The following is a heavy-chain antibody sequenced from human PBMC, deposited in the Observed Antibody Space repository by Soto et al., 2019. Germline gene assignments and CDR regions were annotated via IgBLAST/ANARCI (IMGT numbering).Heavy chain of an antibody. Sequence: GGSLRLSCAASGFTVSSNYMSWVRQAPGKGLEWVSVIYSGGSTYYADSVKGRFTISRDNSKNTLYLQMNSLRAEDTAVYYCARLTYYYDSSGNPTLDPWGQGTLFTVSS. CDR1: GFTVSSNY. J-gene: IGHJ5*02. CDR2: IYSGGST. V-gene: IGHV3-66*01. D-gene: IGHD3-22*01. CDR3: ARLTYYYDSSGNPTLDP.